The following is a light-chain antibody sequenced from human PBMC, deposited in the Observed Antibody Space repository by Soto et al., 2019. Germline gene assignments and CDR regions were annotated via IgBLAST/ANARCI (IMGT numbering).Light chain of an antibody. J-gene: IGLJ2*01. CDR2: EGT. CDR3: SSFAGSPVV. CDR1: SSDVVNDLL. V-gene: IGLV2-23*01. Sequence: QSALTQPASVSGSPGQSITISCTGTSSDVVNDLLVSWYQQQPGKAPKLMIYEGTKRPAGVSDRFSGSKSGNTASLTISGLQAEDEADYYCSSFAGSPVVFGGGTKLTVL.